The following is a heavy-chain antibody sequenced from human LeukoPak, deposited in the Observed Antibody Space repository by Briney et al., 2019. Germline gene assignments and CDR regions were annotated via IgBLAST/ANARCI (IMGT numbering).Heavy chain of an antibody. CDR1: GASFSDYY. D-gene: IGHD1-7*01. Sequence: SETLSLTCAVYGASFSDYYWSFIRQPPGKGLEWIGEFHHSGNTNYNPSLKSRVTISVDTSKNQFSLKLSSVTAADTAAYYCARGGLRYNWNYSPFDYWGQGTLVTVSS. CDR3: ARGGLRYNWNYSPFDY. J-gene: IGHJ4*02. CDR2: FHHSGNT. V-gene: IGHV4-34*01.